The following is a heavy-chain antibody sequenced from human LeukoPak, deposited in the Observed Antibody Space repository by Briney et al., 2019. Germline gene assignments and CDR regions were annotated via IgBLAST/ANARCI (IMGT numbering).Heavy chain of an antibody. CDR2: IYYSGST. CDR1: GGSISSSSYY. CDR3: ARHGGWVDSSSWYLVGVRGEAAPYYFDY. V-gene: IGHV4-39*01. Sequence: PSETLSLTCTVSGGSISSSSYYWGWIRQPPGKGLEWIGSIYYSGSTYYNPSLKSRVTISVDTSKNQFSLKLSSVTAADTAVYYCARHGGWVDSSSWYLVGVRGEAAPYYFDYWGQGTLVTVSS. J-gene: IGHJ4*02. D-gene: IGHD6-13*01.